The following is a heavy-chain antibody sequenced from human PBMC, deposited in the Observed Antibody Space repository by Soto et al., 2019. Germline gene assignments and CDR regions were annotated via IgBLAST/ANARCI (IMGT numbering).Heavy chain of an antibody. CDR1: GGTFSSYA. CDR2: IIPIFGTA. V-gene: IGHV1-69*01. CDR3: AIAGRGPAALKTKYYYDGMDV. Sequence: QVQLVQSGAEVKKPGSSVKVSCKASGGTFSSYAISWVRQAPGQGLEWMGGIIPIFGTANYAQKFQGRVTITADESTSTAYMELSSLRSEDTAVYYCAIAGRGPAALKTKYYYDGMDVWGQGTTVTVSS. J-gene: IGHJ6*02. D-gene: IGHD2-2*01.